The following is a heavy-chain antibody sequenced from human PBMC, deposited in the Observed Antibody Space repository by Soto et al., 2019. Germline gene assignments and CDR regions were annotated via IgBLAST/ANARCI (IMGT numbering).Heavy chain of an antibody. J-gene: IGHJ5*02. V-gene: IGHV1-18*01. D-gene: IGHD1-26*01. CDR2: ISAYNGNT. CDR1: GYTFTSYG. Sequence: ASVKVSCKASGYTFTSYGISWVRQAPGQGLEWMGWISAYNGNTNYAQKLQGRVTMTTDTSTSTAYMELRSLRSDVTAVYYCARDQVTWEPSGFDPWGQGTLVTVSS. CDR3: ARDQVTWEPSGFDP.